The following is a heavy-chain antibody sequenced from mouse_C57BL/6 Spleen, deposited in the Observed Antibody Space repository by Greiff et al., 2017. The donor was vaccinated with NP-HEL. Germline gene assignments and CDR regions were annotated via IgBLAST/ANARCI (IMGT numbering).Heavy chain of an antibody. CDR3: ARSGLGRYFDV. J-gene: IGHJ1*03. CDR2: ISYSGST. CDR1: GYSITSDY. D-gene: IGHD4-1*01. V-gene: IGHV3-8*01. Sequence: DVQLQESGPGLAKPSQTLSLTCSVTGYSITSDYWNWIRTFPGNKLEYMGYISYSGSTYYNPSLKSRISITRDTSKNQYYLQLNSVTTEDTATYYCARSGLGRYFDVWGTGTTVTVSS.